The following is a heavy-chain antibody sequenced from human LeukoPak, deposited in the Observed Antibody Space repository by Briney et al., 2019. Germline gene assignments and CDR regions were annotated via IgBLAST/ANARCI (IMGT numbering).Heavy chain of an antibody. J-gene: IGHJ4*02. CDR2: INHNGEAI. CDR1: GFPFSSHV. V-gene: IGHV3-48*02. D-gene: IGHD3-9*01. CDR3: ARDYDWAFDF. Sequence: GGSLRLSCAASGFPFSSHVLSWVRQAPGKGLEWIAYINHNGEAIYYPDFVKGRFIISRDNAKNSLFLLMNDLRDEDTAVYYCARDYDWAFDFWGQGTRVTVSS.